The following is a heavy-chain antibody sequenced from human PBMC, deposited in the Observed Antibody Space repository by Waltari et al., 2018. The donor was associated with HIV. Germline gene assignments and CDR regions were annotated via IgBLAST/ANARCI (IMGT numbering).Heavy chain of an antibody. V-gene: IGHV2-5*01. D-gene: IGHD2-8*02. CDR1: GFSLTTSGAG. Sequence: QITLKESGPTLVKPTQTLTLTCTFYGFSLTTSGAGVGWIRPPPGKALEWLALIYWNDDMRYSPSLMSRLTITKDTSKNQVVFTMTNMDPVDTATYYCAQGVTNGWYMDAFDYWGQGTLVTVSS. CDR2: IYWNDDM. J-gene: IGHJ4*02. CDR3: AQGVTNGWYMDAFDY.